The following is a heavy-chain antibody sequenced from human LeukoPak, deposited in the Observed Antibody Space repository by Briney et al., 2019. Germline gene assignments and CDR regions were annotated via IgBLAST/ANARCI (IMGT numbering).Heavy chain of an antibody. J-gene: IGHJ2*01. D-gene: IGHD3-3*01. CDR2: INHSGST. CDR1: GGSFSGYY. V-gene: IGHV4-34*01. CDR3: ARRIFGVVPRNWYFDL. Sequence: SGTLSLTCAVYGGSFSGYYWSWIRQPPGKGLEWIGEINHSGSTNYNPSLKSRVTISVDTSKNQFSLKLSSVTAADTAVYYCARRIFGVVPRNWYFDLWGRGTLVTVSS.